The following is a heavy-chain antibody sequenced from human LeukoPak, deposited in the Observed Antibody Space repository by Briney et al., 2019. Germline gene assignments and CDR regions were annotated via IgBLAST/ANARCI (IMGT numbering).Heavy chain of an antibody. CDR1: GFRFSDYS. D-gene: IGHD2-15*01. Sequence: PGGSLRLSCAASGFRFSDYSMNWVRQAPGKGLEWVSYIGNSFSIYYADSVKGRFTISRDNARNSLYLQMNSLRAEDTAVYYCARDPGECSGGSCYEIHFDYWGQGTLVTVSS. CDR2: IGNSFSI. CDR3: ARDPGECSGGSCYEIHFDY. J-gene: IGHJ4*02. V-gene: IGHV3-48*01.